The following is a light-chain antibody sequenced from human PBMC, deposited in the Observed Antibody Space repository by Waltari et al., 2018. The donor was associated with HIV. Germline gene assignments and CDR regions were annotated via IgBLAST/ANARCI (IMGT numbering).Light chain of an antibody. Sequence: DIQMTQSPSTLSASVGDRVTITCRASQSVSSGLAWYQQKPGKAPKDLIYKASSLDSGVPSRFSGSGSGTEFTLTISSLQPDDFATYYCQQYSTYPSFGQGNKVGIK. CDR2: KAS. J-gene: IGKJ1*01. CDR3: QQYSTYPS. CDR1: QSVSSG. V-gene: IGKV1-5*03.